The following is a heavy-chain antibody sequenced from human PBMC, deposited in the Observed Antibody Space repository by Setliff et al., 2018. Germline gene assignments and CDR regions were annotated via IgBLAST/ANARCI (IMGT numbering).Heavy chain of an antibody. CDR3: ARGWGSGWSKEGAFDV. CDR2: INHSGST. D-gene: IGHD6-19*01. Sequence: SETLSLTCAVYGGSFSGYYWSWIRQPPGKGLEWIGEINHSGSTNYNPSLKSRVTISVDTSKNQFSLKLSSVTAADTAVYYCARGWGSGWSKEGAFDVWGQGTMVTVSS. CDR1: GGSFSGYY. V-gene: IGHV4-34*01. J-gene: IGHJ3*01.